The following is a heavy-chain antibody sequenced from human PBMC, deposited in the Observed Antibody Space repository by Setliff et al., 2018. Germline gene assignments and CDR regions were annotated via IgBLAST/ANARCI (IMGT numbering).Heavy chain of an antibody. D-gene: IGHD3-10*01. CDR1: GFTFSTSS. J-gene: IGHJ4*02. V-gene: IGHV3-48*04. Sequence: ETLRLSCAASGFTFSTSSMNWVRLAPGKGLEWVSYISRTYSTIYYADSVKGRFTISKDNAKNSLYLQMNSLRAEDTAVYYCARVASAPYGSGSDYIRALDYWGQGTLVTVSS. CDR3: ARVASAPYGSGSDYIRALDY. CDR2: ISRTYSTI.